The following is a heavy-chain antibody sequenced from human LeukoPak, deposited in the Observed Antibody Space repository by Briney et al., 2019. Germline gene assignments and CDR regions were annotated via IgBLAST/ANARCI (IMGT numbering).Heavy chain of an antibody. J-gene: IGHJ4*02. CDR1: GFTFSSYA. D-gene: IGHD1-1*01. CDR2: ISGAGGST. V-gene: IGHV3-23*01. Sequence: GGSLRLSCAASGFTFSSYAMSWVRQAPGKGLGWVSGISGAGGSTYYADSVKGRFTISRDNSKDTLYLQMNSLRAEDTAIYYCVKLRTGTATNFDYWGQGTLVTVSS. CDR3: VKLRTGTATNFDY.